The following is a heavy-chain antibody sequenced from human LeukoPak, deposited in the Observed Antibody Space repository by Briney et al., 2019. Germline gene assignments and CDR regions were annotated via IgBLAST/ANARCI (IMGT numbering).Heavy chain of an antibody. V-gene: IGHV3-21*04. CDR3: AKGPGRYYDSSGYYPGWGYYYYYYMDV. D-gene: IGHD3-22*01. CDR2: ISSSSSYI. CDR1: GFTFSSYS. Sequence: GGSLRLSCAASGFTFSSYSMNWVRQAPGKGLEWVSSISSSSSYIYYADSVKGRFTISRDNAKNSLYLQMNSLRAEDTAVYYCAKGPGRYYDSSGYYPGWGYYYYYYMDVWGKGTTVTVSS. J-gene: IGHJ6*03.